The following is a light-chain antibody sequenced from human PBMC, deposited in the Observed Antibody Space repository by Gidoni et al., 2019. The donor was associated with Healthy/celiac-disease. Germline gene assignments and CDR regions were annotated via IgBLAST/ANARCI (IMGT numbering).Light chain of an antibody. CDR3: QSYDSSLSGDVV. CDR1: STNIGAGYD. J-gene: IGLJ2*01. V-gene: IGLV1-40*01. CDR2: GNS. Sequence: SVLTQPPSVSGAPGQRLTISCTGSSTNIGAGYDVHWYQQHPGTAPKHLLYGNSNRPSGVPDRFSGSKSGTTASLAITGLQAEDEADYYCQSYDSSLSGDVVFGGGTKLTVL.